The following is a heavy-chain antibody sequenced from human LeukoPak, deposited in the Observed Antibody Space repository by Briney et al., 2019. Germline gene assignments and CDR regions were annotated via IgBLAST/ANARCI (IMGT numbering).Heavy chain of an antibody. CDR2: IYYSGST. Sequence: PSEALSLTCTVSGGSISSGDYYWSWIRQPPGKGLEWIGYIYYSGSTYYNPSLKSRVTISVDTSKNKFSLKLSYVTAAVPAVYYCARDDYYGAFDIWGQGTMVTVGS. CDR1: GGSISSGDYY. V-gene: IGHV4-30-4*08. D-gene: IGHD3-10*01. J-gene: IGHJ3*02. CDR3: ARDDYYGAFDI.